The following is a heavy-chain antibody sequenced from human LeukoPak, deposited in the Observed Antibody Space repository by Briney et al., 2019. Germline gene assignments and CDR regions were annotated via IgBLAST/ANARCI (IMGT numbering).Heavy chain of an antibody. CDR1: GFTLRSYW. Sequence: GGSLGLSCVASGFTLRSYWMHWVRQAPGKGLVWVSRIRGDGIRITYADSVKGRFTISRDNAKNTLYLEMNSLRAEDTAVYYCARDSAECTGGHCYLVNWGQGTLVTVS. J-gene: IGHJ4*03. CDR3: ARDSAECTGGHCYLVN. CDR2: IRGDGIRI. D-gene: IGHD2-8*02. V-gene: IGHV3-74*01.